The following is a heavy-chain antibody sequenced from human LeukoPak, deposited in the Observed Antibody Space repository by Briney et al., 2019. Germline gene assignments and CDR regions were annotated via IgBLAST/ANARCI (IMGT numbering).Heavy chain of an antibody. CDR3: ARALAAAGKDPYFDY. CDR1: GGSISVYY. D-gene: IGHD6-13*01. J-gene: IGHJ4*02. CDR2: IYYSGSS. Sequence: SETLSLTCTVSGGSISVYYWSWIRQPPGQGLEWIGYIYYSGSSDYNPSLKSRVTISVDTSKNQFSLKLSSVTAADTAVYCCARALAAAGKDPYFDYWGQGTLVTVSS. V-gene: IGHV4-59*01.